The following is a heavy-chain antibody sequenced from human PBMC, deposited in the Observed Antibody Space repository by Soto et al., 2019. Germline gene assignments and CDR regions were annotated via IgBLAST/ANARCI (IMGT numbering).Heavy chain of an antibody. CDR2: INAGNGNT. CDR1: GYTFTSYA. J-gene: IGHJ4*02. CDR3: ARGLPLAADY. Sequence: QVQLVQSGAEEKKPGASVKVSCKASGYTFTSYAMHWVRQAPGQRLEWMGWINAGNGNTKYSQKFQGRVTITRATSARTAYMELSTLRSEDTAVSYCARGLPLAADYCGQGTLVTVSS. V-gene: IGHV1-3*05.